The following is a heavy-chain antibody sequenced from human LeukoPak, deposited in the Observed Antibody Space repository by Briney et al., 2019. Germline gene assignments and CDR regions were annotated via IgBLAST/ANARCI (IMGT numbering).Heavy chain of an antibody. D-gene: IGHD3-10*01. V-gene: IGHV4-39*07. CDR1: GGSISSSSYY. CDR3: ARGGRGSGSYYTPSWFDP. CDR2: IYYSGST. Sequence: KPSETLSLTCTVSGGSISSSSYYWGWIRQPPGKGLEWIGSIYYSGSTYYNPSLKSRVTISVDTSKNQFSLKLSSVTAADTAVYYCARGGRGSGSYYTPSWFDPWGQGTLVTVSS. J-gene: IGHJ5*02.